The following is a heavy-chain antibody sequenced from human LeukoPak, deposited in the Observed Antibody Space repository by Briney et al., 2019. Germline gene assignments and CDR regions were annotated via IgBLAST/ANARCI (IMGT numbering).Heavy chain of an antibody. CDR3: ARANPPGAFDY. V-gene: IGHV4-4*07. J-gene: IGHJ4*02. CDR2: IYNTGTT. CDR1: GGSISTYY. Sequence: SETLSLTYTVSGGSISTYYWSWIRQPAEKGLEWIGRIYNTGTTNRNPSLKSRVTMSVDPSKNQFSLKLSSVTAADTAVYYCARANPPGAFDYWGQGTLVTVSS.